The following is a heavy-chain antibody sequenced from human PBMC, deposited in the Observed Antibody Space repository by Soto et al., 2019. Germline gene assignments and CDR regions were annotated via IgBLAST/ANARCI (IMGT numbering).Heavy chain of an antibody. CDR1: GFTFSTYH. Sequence: EVQLMESGGGLVMPGGSLRLSCAASGFTFSTYHMNWVRQAPGKGLEWVSSINPSSSHIYYADSVRGRFTISRDNSKNSMDLQMNSLRTEDAAVYYRARGYCAGGVCYLRRDAIDVWGQGTMVTVSS. V-gene: IGHV3-21*01. CDR3: ARGYCAGGVCYLRRDAIDV. CDR2: INPSSSHI. J-gene: IGHJ3*01. D-gene: IGHD2-8*02.